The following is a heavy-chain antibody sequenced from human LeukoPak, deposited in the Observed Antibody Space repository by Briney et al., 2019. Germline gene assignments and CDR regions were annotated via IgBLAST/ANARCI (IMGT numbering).Heavy chain of an antibody. J-gene: IGHJ4*02. CDR3: ARGRSSSRSGGFDY. V-gene: IGHV1-8*03. CDR1: GYTFANYD. Sequence: ASVKVSCKASGYTFANYDINWVRRATGQGLEWMGWMNPNSGNTGYAKKFQGRVTITRNTSISTANMELSSLRSEDTAVYYCARGRSSSRSGGFDYWGQGTLVTVSS. CDR2: MNPNSGNT. D-gene: IGHD6-13*01.